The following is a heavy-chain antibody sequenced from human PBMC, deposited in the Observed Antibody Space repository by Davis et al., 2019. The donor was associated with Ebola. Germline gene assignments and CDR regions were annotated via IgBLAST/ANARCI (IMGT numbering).Heavy chain of an antibody. CDR2: ISSSSSYI. CDR3: AKEDIVVVPAAMDYYYYMDV. J-gene: IGHJ6*03. D-gene: IGHD2-2*01. Sequence: PGGSLRLSCEASGFTFSSYSMNWVRQAPGKGMEWVSSISSSSSYIYYADSVKGRFTISRDNAKNSLYLQMNSLRAEDTAVYYCAKEDIVVVPAAMDYYYYMDVWGKGTTVTVSS. V-gene: IGHV3-21*01. CDR1: GFTFSSYS.